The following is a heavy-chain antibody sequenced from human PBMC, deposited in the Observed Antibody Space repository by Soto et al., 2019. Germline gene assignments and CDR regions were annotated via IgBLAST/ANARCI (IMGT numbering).Heavy chain of an antibody. V-gene: IGHV4-34*01. D-gene: IGHD1-26*01. CDR2: INHSGST. J-gene: IGHJ4*02. CDR1: GGSFSGYY. Sequence: QVQLQQWGAGLLKPSETLSLTCAVYGGSFSGYYWSWIRQPPGKGLEWIGEINHSGSTNYNPSLKSRVTISVDTSKNQCSLKLSSVTAADTAVYYCARDQGGAGNYWGQGTLVTVSS. CDR3: ARDQGGAGNY.